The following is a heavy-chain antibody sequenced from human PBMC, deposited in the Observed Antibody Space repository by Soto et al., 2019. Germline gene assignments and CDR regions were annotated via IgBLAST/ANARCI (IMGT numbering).Heavy chain of an antibody. CDR2: ISGSGGST. D-gene: IGHD3-16*01. J-gene: IGHJ6*02. CDR3: ANPLLWTQSSWVGVRYYGMDV. V-gene: IGHV3-23*01. Sequence: QAGGSLRLSCAASGFTFSSYAMSWVRQAPGKGLEWVSAISGSGGSTYYADSVKGRFTISRDNSKNTLYLQMNSLRAEDTAVYYCANPLLWTQSSWVGVRYYGMDVWGQGTTVAVSS. CDR1: GFTFSSYA.